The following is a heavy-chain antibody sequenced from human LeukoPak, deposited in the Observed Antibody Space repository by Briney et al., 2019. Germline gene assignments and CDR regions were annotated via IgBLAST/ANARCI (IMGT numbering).Heavy chain of an antibody. J-gene: IGHJ5*02. D-gene: IGHD6-13*01. CDR1: GFTFSSYG. V-gene: IGHV3-33*03. Sequence: PGRSLRLSCAASGFTFSSYGMHWVRQAPGKGLEWVAVIWYDGSNKYYADSVKGRFTISRDNSKNTLDLQMNSLRAEDTAVYYCAKEGLVYSSSWYAVGEGDWFDAWGQGTQVTVSS. CDR2: IWYDGSNK. CDR3: AKEGLVYSSSWYAVGEGDWFDA.